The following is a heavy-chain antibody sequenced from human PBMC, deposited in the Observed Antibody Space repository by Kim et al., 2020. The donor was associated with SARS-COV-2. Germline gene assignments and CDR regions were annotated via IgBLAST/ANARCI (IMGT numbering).Heavy chain of an antibody. Sequence: TYYNPSLKSRVTISVDTSKNQFSLKLSSVTAADTAVYYCAKQGDQEPIDYWGQGTLVTVSS. CDR2: T. J-gene: IGHJ4*02. CDR3: AKQGDQEPIDY. V-gene: IGHV4-39*01. D-gene: IGHD3-9*01.